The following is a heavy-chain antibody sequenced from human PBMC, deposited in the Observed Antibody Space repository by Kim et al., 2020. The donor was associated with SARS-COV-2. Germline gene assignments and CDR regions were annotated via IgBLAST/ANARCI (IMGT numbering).Heavy chain of an antibody. V-gene: IGHV3-30*07. D-gene: IGHD3-9*01. J-gene: IGHJ4*02. Sequence: ADSVKGRFTISRDNSKNPLYLQMNSLRAEDTAVYYCARSLVILTGVVSYWGQGTLVTVSS. CDR3: ARSLVILTGVVSY.